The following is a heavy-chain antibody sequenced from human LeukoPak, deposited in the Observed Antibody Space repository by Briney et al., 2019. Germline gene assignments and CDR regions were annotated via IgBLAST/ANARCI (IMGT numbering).Heavy chain of an antibody. CDR1: GFTFSSYS. CDR2: ISGSRGST. CDR3: AKHQYQGEVSGIDY. D-gene: IGHD1-14*01. J-gene: IGHJ4*02. V-gene: IGHV3-23*01. Sequence: GGSLRLSCAASGFTFSSYSMNWVRQAPGKGLEWVSGISGSRGSTYYGDSVKGRFTISRDKSKNTLYLQMNSLRAEDTAIYYCAKHQYQGEVSGIDYWGQGTLVTVSS.